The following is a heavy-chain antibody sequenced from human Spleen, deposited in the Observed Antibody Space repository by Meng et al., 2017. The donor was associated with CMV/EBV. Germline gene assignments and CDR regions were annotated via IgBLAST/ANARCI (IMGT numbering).Heavy chain of an antibody. CDR3: ARDPEKSYHDFWSDYQKPEHHNWFDP. J-gene: IGHJ5*02. CDR2: ISPRGNTR. V-gene: IGHV3-11*01. Sequence: WIRQAPGRGLEWMSHISPRGNTRYYAESLEGRITISRDNARNTLYLEINSLRAEDTAIYYCARDPEKSYHDFWSDYQKPEHHNWFDPWGQGTLVTVSS. D-gene: IGHD3-3*01.